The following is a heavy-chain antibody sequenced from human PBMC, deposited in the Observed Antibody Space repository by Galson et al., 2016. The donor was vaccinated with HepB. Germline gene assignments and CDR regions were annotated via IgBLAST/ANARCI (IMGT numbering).Heavy chain of an antibody. CDR3: ARGVRCLRLYPFDD. V-gene: IGHV3-7*04. Sequence: SLRLSCAGSGFTFSDHWMSWVRQAPGKGLELLANIKQDGSEKYYVDSVKGRLTISRDNAKNSLLLQMNSLTAEDTAVYYCARGVRCLRLYPFDDWGHGIQVTVSS. D-gene: IGHD2-8*01. CDR1: GFTFSDHW. J-gene: IGHJ4*01. CDR2: IKQDGSEK.